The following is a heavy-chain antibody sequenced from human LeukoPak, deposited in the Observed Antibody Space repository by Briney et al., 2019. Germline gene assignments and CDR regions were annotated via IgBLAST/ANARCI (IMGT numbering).Heavy chain of an antibody. J-gene: IGHJ5*02. V-gene: IGHV4-39*01. D-gene: IGHD5-18*01. CDR3: ARGIQLWLSNWFDP. CDR2: IYYSGST. Sequence: PSETLSLTCTVSGGSISSSSYYWGWIRQPPGKGLEWIGSIYYSGSTYYNPSLTRRVTISVDTSKNQFSLKLSSVTAADTAVYYCARGIQLWLSNWFDPWGQGTLVTVSS. CDR1: GGSISSSSYY.